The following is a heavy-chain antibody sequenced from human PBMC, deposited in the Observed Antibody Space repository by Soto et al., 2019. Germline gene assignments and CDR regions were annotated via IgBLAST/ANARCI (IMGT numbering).Heavy chain of an antibody. CDR2: ISGSGGST. V-gene: IGHV3-23*01. D-gene: IGHD3-16*02. CDR3: AKDPYDYIWGSYLDY. CDR1: GFTFSSYA. J-gene: IGHJ4*02. Sequence: GGSLRLSCAASGFTFSSYAMSWVRQAPGKGLEWVSAISGSGGSTYYADSVKGRFTISRDNSKNTLYLQMNSLRAEDTAVYYCAKDPYDYIWGSYLDYWGRGTLVTVSS.